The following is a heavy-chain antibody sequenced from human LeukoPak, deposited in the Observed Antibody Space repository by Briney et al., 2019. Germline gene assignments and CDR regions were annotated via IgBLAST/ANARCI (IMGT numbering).Heavy chain of an antibody. J-gene: IGHJ1*01. D-gene: IGHD2-15*01. CDR3: AREDVERDIVDAEYFQH. CDR2: ISYDGSNK. Sequence: GGSLRLSCAASGFTFSSYAMHWVRQAPGKGLEWVAVISYDGSNKYYADSVKGRFTISRDNSKNTLYLQMNSLRAEDTAVYYCAREDVERDIVDAEYFQHWGQGTLVTVSS. V-gene: IGHV3-30-3*01. CDR1: GFTFSSYA.